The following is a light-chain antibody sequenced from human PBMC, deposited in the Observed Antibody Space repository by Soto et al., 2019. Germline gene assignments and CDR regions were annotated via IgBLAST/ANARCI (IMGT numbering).Light chain of an antibody. CDR3: QQYNNWPPST. Sequence: ELVMTQSPATLSVSPGERANLSCRASQSVSSNLAWYQQKPGQAPRLLIYGASTRATGIPARFSGSGSGTEFTLTISSLQSEDFAVYYCQQYNNWPPSTFGQGTKLEIK. CDR1: QSVSSN. J-gene: IGKJ2*01. V-gene: IGKV3-15*01. CDR2: GAS.